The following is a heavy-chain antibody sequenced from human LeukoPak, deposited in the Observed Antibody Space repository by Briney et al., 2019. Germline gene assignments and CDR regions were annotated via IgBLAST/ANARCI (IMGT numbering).Heavy chain of an antibody. CDR2: IYYSGST. CDR1: GGSISSYY. Sequence: SETLSLTCTVSGGSISSYYWSWIRQPPGKGLEWIEYIYYSGSTNYNPSLKSRVTISVDTSKNQFSLKLSSVTAADTAVYYCARALPWGAFDIWGQGTMVTVSS. J-gene: IGHJ3*02. D-gene: IGHD3-16*01. CDR3: ARALPWGAFDI. V-gene: IGHV4-59*01.